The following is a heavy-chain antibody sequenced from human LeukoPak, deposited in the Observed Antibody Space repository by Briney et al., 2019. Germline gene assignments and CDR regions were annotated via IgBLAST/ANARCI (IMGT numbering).Heavy chain of an antibody. CDR1: GGSVTSFY. CDR3: ARDMATIPS. V-gene: IGHV4-59*02. CDR2: VHFSGTS. Sequence: SETLSLTCSVSGGSVTSFYWSWIRQSSGKRLEWIGYVHFSGTSNYNPSLKSRVTISVDTSKNQFSLKLTSVTTADTAVYYCARDMATIPSWGQGTLVTVSS. D-gene: IGHD3-10*01. J-gene: IGHJ5*02.